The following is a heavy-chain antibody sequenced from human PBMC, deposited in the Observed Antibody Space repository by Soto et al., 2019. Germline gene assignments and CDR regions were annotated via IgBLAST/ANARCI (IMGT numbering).Heavy chain of an antibody. Sequence: QLQLQESGPGLVKPSETLSLTCTVSGGSISSSSYYWGWIRQPPGKGLEWIGSIYYSGSTYYNPSLKSRVTIAADTSKNQFSLKLSSVTAADTAVYYCARRDYGDYVGYFDYWGQGTLVTVSS. CDR3: ARRDYGDYVGYFDY. CDR1: GGSISSSSYY. CDR2: IYYSGST. D-gene: IGHD4-17*01. J-gene: IGHJ4*02. V-gene: IGHV4-39*01.